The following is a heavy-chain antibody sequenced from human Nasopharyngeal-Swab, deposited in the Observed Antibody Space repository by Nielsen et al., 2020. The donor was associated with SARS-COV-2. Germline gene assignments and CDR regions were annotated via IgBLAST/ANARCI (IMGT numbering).Heavy chain of an antibody. CDR1: GGSISSYYW. V-gene: IGHV2-5*08. D-gene: IGHD3-10*01. CDR3: AHVYYASGSYYTP. CDR2: IYWDDDK. J-gene: IGHJ5*02. Sequence: TLSLTCTVSGGSISSYYWSWIRQPPGKALEWLALIYWDDDKRYSPSLKSRLTITKDTSKNQVVLTMTNMDPVDTATYYCAHVYYASGSYYTPWGQGTLVTVSS.